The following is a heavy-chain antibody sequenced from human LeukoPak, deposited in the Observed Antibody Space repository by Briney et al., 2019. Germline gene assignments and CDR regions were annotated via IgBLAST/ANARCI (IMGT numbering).Heavy chain of an antibody. D-gene: IGHD3-10*01. V-gene: IGHV1-69*13. CDR2: IIPIFGTA. CDR1: GYTFTSYG. J-gene: IGHJ6*03. Sequence: SVKVSCKASGYTFTSYGISWVRQAPGQGLEWMGGIIPIFGTANYAQKFQGRVTITADESTSTAYMELSSLRSEDTAVYYCARANVLLWFGEGYYMDVWGKGTTVTISS. CDR3: ARANVLLWFGEGYYMDV.